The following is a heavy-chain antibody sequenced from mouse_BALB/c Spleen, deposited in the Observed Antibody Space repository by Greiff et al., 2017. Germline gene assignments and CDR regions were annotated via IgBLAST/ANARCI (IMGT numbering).Heavy chain of an antibody. CDR1: EYEFPSHD. CDR3: ASYYRYDGFAY. CDR2: INSDGGST. Sequence: EVLGVESGGGLVPPGESLKLSCESNEYEFPSHDMSWVRKTPEKRLELVAAINSDGGSTYYPDTMERRFIISRDNTKKTLYLQMSSLRSEDTALYYCASYYRYDGFAYWGQGTLVTVSA. V-gene: IGHV5-2*01. D-gene: IGHD2-14*01. J-gene: IGHJ3*01.